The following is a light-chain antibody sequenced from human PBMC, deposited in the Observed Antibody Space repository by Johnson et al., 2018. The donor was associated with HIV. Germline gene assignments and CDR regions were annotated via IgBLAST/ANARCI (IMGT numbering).Light chain of an antibody. CDR3: GTWDNSLKAEV. V-gene: IGLV1-51*02. J-gene: IGLJ1*01. Sequence: SVLTQPPSVSAAPGQKVTISCSGSSSNIGNNYVSWYQQLPGTAPKLLIYQNTWRPSWIPDRFSGSTSGASATLAITGLQTGDEADDYCGTWDNSLKAEVFGTGTKVTVL. CDR1: SSNIGNNY. CDR2: QNT.